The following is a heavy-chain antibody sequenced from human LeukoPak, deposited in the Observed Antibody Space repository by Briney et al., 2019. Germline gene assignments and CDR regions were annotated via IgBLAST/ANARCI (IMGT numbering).Heavy chain of an antibody. V-gene: IGHV4-4*02. CDR3: CRNSSGYYYDKAFDI. J-gene: IGHJ3*02. CDR1: GGSISSCNW. D-gene: IGHD3-22*01. Sequence: SGTLSLTCAVSGGSISSCNWWSWVRQPPGKGLEWIGSMYNSGSTYYNPSLKGRITISVDTSKKQFSLKLSSVTAADTAVYYCCRNSSGYYYDKAFDIWGQGTMVTVSS. CDR2: MYNSGST.